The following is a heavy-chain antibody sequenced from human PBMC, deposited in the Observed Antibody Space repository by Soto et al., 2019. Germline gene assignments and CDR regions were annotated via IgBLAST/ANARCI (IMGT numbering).Heavy chain of an antibody. CDR1: GFSFSSYS. V-gene: IGHV3-30*14. J-gene: IGHJ4*02. CDR2: VSFDGNNK. CDR3: ARDRRFGNGYSLGFDY. D-gene: IGHD5-18*01. Sequence: QVQLVESGGGVVQPGRSLRLSCVGTGFSFSSYSMHWFRQAPGKVLEWVAVVSFDGNNKYYANSVKDRFTVSRDNSKNTMYVQMNRLKPEDTAVYYCARDRRFGNGYSLGFDYWGQGTLVTVSS.